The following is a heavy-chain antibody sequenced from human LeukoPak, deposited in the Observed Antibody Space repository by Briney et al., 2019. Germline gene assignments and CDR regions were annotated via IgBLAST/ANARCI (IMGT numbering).Heavy chain of an antibody. V-gene: IGHV3-11*01. D-gene: IGHD2-21*02. J-gene: IGHJ4*02. Sequence: GGSLRLSCAASGFTFSDYYMSWIRQAPGEGLEWVSYISSSGSTIYYADSVKGRFTISRDNAKNSLYLQMNSLRAEDTAVYYCARDYHCGGDCYSGPLDYWGQGTLVTVSS. CDR3: ARDYHCGGDCYSGPLDY. CDR2: ISSSGSTI. CDR1: GFTFSDYY.